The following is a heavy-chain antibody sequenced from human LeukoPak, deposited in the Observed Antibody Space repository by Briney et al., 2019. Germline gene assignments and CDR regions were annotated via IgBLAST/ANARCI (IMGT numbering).Heavy chain of an antibody. V-gene: IGHV3-53*01. D-gene: IGHD3-10*01. J-gene: IGHJ3*02. CDR3: ARDGRGDEVPAENAFAI. Sequence: HPGGSLRLSCAASGLTVSRNYMNWVRQAPGKGLEWVSVIYSGGSTYYADSVKGRFTISRDNSKNTLYLQINSLRAEDTAVYYCARDGRGDEVPAENAFAIWGQGTMVTVSS. CDR2: IYSGGST. CDR1: GLTVSRNY.